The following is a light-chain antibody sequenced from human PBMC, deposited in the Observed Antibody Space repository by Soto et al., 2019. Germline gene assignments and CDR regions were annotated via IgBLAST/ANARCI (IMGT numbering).Light chain of an antibody. V-gene: IGKV3D-15*01. CDR3: QQHTQWPIT. CDR2: GIS. CDR1: QSVNSN. Sequence: EVVMTQSPATLSVSPGERATLSCRASQSVNSNYLAWYQQKPGQPPRLLIYGISTRATGIPDRFSASGSGTEFTLTIIGLQPEDFAIYYCQQHTQWPITVGQGTRLEMK. J-gene: IGKJ5*01.